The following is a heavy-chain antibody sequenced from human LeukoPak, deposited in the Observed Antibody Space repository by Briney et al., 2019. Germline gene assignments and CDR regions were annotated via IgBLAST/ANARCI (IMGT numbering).Heavy chain of an antibody. CDR2: IRYHGSNK. D-gene: IGHD3-22*01. V-gene: IGHV3-30*02. CDR1: GFTFSSYG. J-gene: IGHJ4*02. Sequence: GGSLRLPCAASGFTFSSYGMHWVRQAPGKGLEWVAFIRYHGSNKYYVDSVKGRFTISRDNSKNTLYPQMNSLRDEDTAVYYCAKDLRSSGYFPYYFDYWGQGTLVTVSS. CDR3: AKDLRSSGYFPYYFDY.